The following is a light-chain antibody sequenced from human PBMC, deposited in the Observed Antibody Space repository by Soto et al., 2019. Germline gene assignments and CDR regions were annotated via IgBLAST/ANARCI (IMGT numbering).Light chain of an antibody. V-gene: IGKV3-15*01. CDR2: AAS. J-gene: IGKJ1*01. CDR3: QQYNSWLWT. CDR1: ESVTSS. Sequence: EIVMTQSPATLSVSPGDRATLSFRASESVTSSLAWYQQKPGQPPRLLIYAASTRATDVPARFSGGGSETEFTRTISSLQSEDSAVYYCQQYNSWLWTFGQGTKVDI.